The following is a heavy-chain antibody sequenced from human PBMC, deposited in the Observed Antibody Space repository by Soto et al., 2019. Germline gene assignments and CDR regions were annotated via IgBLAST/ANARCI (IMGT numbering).Heavy chain of an antibody. CDR1: GFTFSSYS. J-gene: IGHJ4*02. CDR3: ARVLRWYNYFDY. D-gene: IGHD2-21*01. Sequence: EVQLVESGGGLVKPGGSLRLSCAASGFTFSSYSMNWVRQAPGKGLEWVSSISSSSSYIYYADSVKGRFTISRDNAKNSLYLQMNSLRAEDTAVYYCARVLRWYNYFDYWGQGTLVTVSS. CDR2: ISSSSSYI. V-gene: IGHV3-21*01.